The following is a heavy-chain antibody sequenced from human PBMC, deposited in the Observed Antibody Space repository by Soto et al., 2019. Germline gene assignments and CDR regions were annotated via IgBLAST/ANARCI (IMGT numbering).Heavy chain of an antibody. Sequence: GGSLRLSCAASGFTFSSYGMHWVRQAPGKGLEWVAVIWYDGSNKYYADSVKGRFTISRDNSKNTLYLQMNSLRAEDTAVYYCARATVAGYHQGPGFDDWGQGTLVTVSS. CDR2: IWYDGSNK. CDR3: ARATVAGYHQGPGFDD. CDR1: GFTFSSYG. J-gene: IGHJ4*02. V-gene: IGHV3-33*01. D-gene: IGHD6-19*01.